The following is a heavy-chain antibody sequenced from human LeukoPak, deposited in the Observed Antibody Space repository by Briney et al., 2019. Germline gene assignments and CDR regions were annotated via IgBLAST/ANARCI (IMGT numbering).Heavy chain of an antibody. Sequence: PGGSLRLSCAASGFTFSSYSMNWVRQAPGKGLEWVSSISSSSSYIYYADSVKGRFTISRDNTKNSLYLQMNSLRAEDTAVYYCARGGGRYYYDSSGLGDAFDIWGQGTMVTVSS. CDR3: ARGGGRYYYDSSGLGDAFDI. V-gene: IGHV3-21*01. CDR2: ISSSSSYI. J-gene: IGHJ3*02. D-gene: IGHD3-22*01. CDR1: GFTFSSYS.